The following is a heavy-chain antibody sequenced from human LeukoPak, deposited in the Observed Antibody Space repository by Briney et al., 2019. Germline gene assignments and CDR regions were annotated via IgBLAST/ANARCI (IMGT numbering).Heavy chain of an antibody. CDR3: ARGGYCSSTSCYRPGFDP. D-gene: IGHD2-2*01. CDR2: MNPNSGNT. J-gene: IGHJ5*02. CDR1: GYTFTSYD. V-gene: IGHV1-8*01. Sequence: ASVKVSCKASGYTFTSYDINWVRQATGQGLEWMGWMNPNSGNTGYARKFQGRVTMTGNISISTAYMELSSLRSEDTAVYYCARGGYCSSTSCYRPGFDPWGQGTLVTVSS.